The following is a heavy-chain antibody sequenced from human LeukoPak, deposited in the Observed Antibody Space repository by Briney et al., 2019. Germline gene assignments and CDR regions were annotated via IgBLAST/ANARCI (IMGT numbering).Heavy chain of an antibody. V-gene: IGHV4-59*01. Sequence: KPSETLSLTCTVSGGSISSYYWSWIRQPPGKGLEWIGYIYYSGSTNYNPSLKSRVTISVDTSKNQFSLKLSSVTAADTAVYYCASSPCGGDCYPDYWGQGTLVTVSS. CDR3: ASSPCGGDCYPDY. CDR1: GGSISSYY. J-gene: IGHJ4*02. CDR2: IYYSGST. D-gene: IGHD2-21*02.